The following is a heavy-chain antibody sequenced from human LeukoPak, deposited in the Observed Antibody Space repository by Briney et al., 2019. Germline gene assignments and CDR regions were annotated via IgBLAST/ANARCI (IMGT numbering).Heavy chain of an antibody. J-gene: IGHJ3*02. D-gene: IGHD3-10*01. CDR1: GYTFTGYY. CDR3: ARALLLWFGHDAFDI. Sequence: ASVKVSCKASGYTFTGYYMHWVRQAPGQGLEWMGWINPNSGGTNYAQKFQGRVTMTRDTSISTAYMELSRLRSDDTAVYYCARALLLWFGHDAFDIWGRGTMVTVSS. V-gene: IGHV1-2*02. CDR2: INPNSGGT.